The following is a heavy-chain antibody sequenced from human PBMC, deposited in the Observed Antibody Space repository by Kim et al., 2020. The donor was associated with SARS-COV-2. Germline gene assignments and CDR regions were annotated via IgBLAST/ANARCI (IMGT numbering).Heavy chain of an antibody. Sequence: AAPVKGKFTIAIDDSKNTLYLQMNSLKTEDTAVYYCTTEGNPYYCYGMDVWGQGTTVTVSS. CDR3: TTEGNPYYCYGMDV. V-gene: IGHV3-15*01. J-gene: IGHJ6*02.